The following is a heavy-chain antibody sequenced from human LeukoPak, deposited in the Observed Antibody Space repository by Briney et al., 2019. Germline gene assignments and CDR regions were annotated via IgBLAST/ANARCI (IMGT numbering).Heavy chain of an antibody. CDR3: ARGGLVQHAFDI. CDR2: IYSGGNR. CDR1: GFTFSSYW. V-gene: IGHV3-66*01. Sequence: GGSLRLSCAASGFTFSSYWMSWVRQAPGKGLEWVSIIYSGGNRYYADSMKGRFTISRDNSNNTLYLQMNSLRVEDTAVYYCARGGLVQHAFDIWGQGTLVTVSS. D-gene: IGHD4/OR15-4a*01. J-gene: IGHJ3*02.